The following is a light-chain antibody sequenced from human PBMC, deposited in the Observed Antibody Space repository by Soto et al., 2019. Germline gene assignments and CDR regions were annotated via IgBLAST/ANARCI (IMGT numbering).Light chain of an antibody. J-gene: IGLJ3*02. CDR3: QAWDRNAWV. CDR2: QDT. Sequence: SYELTQTPSVSVSPGQTATITCSGHELGERHVSWYQQKAGQSPVLVLYQDTRRPSGIPERFSGSNSGNTATLTIRETRSLDEADYYCQAWDRNAWVFGGGTKVTVL. V-gene: IGLV3-1*01. CDR1: ELGERH.